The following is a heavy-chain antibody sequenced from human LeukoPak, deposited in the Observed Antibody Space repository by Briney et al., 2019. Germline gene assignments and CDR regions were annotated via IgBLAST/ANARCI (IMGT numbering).Heavy chain of an antibody. D-gene: IGHD3-22*01. CDR1: GYSFTSYW. J-gene: IGHJ4*02. CDR2: IYPGDSDT. V-gene: IGHV5-51*01. Sequence: GESLKISCKGSGYSFTSYWIGWVRQMPGKGLEWMGIIYPGDSDTRSSPSFQGQVTISADKSIRTAYLQWSSLKASDTAMYYCARIKYYDSSGYYPSYFDYWGQGTLVTVSS. CDR3: ARIKYYDSSGYYPSYFDY.